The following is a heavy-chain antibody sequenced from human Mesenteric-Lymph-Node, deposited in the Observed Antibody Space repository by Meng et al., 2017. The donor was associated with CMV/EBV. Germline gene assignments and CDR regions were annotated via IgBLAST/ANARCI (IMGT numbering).Heavy chain of an antibody. D-gene: IGHD1-7*01. V-gene: IGHV3-21*01. CDR3: AKVLVLGNYPYYYGLDV. CDR2: ISSSSSYI. Sequence: GESLKISCAASGFTFSSYSMNWVRQAPGKGLEWVSSISSSSSYIYYADSVKGRFTISRDNSKKTLYLQMNSLRDEDTAVYHCAKVLVLGNYPYYYGLDVWGQGTTVTVSS. CDR1: GFTFSSYS. J-gene: IGHJ6*02.